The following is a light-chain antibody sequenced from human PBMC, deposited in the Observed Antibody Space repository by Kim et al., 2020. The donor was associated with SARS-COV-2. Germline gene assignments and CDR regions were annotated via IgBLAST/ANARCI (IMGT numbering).Light chain of an antibody. CDR1: SGHSSYA. V-gene: IGLV4-69*01. CDR2: LNSDGSH. CDR3: QTWGTGINWV. J-gene: IGLJ3*02. Sequence: QLVLTQSPSASASLGASVKLTCTLSSGHSSYAIAWHQQQPEKGPRYLMKLNSDGSHSKGEGIPDRFSGSSSGAERYLTISSLQSEDEADYYCQTWGTGINWVFGGGTQLTVL.